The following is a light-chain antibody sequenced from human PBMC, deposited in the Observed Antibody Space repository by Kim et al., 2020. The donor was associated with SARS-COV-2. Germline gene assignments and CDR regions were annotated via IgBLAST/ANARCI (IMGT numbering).Light chain of an antibody. V-gene: IGLV2-14*04. CDR3: SSYTSSYTYV. J-gene: IGLJ1*01. CDR1: SSDVGGYNY. Sequence: GQSIILSCPGTSSDVGGYNYVSWYQQHPGKAPKLMIYDVSKRPSGVSNRFSGSKSGNTASLTISGLQAEDEADYYCSSYTSSYTYVFGTGTKVTVL. CDR2: DVS.